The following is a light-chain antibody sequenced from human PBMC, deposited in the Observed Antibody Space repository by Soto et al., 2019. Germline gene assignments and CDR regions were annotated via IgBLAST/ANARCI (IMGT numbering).Light chain of an antibody. CDR1: QSVSNN. CDR2: GAS. V-gene: IGKV3-15*01. Sequence: EIVMTQSPATLSVSPGERATLSCRASQSVSNNFAWFQQKPGQAPRLLIYGASTGATGIPARFSGSGSGTEFTLTISSLQSEDFAVYYCQQYNNWPRTFGQGTKVDIK. J-gene: IGKJ1*01. CDR3: QQYNNWPRT.